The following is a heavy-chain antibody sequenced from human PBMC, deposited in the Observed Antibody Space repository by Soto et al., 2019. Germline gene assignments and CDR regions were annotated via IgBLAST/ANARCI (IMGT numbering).Heavy chain of an antibody. V-gene: IGHV3-48*04. J-gene: IGHJ4*02. D-gene: IGHD2-15*01. Sequence: EVQLVESGGGLVQPGGSLRLSCAASGFSFSDYSMNWVRQAPGKGLEWVSYISSSRSTIYHADSVKGRFTISRDNAKNSLYLQMNSLRAEDTAVYYCARSDIRYCSVGSCIFDYWGQGTLVTVSS. CDR2: ISSSRSTI. CDR1: GFSFSDYS. CDR3: ARSDIRYCSVGSCIFDY.